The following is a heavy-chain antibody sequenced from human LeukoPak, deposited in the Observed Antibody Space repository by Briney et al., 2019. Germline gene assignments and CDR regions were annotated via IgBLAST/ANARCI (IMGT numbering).Heavy chain of an antibody. CDR3: ARGQVVGATDYFDY. D-gene: IGHD1-26*01. J-gene: IGHJ4*02. V-gene: IGHV3-53*01. CDR1: GFTVSNHY. CDR2: IYSGGGT. Sequence: PGRSLRLSCAASGFTVSNHYMNWVRQAPGKGLEWGSVIYSGGGTQYTDSVKGRFTISRDNSKNQLFLQMNNLRAEDTALYYCARGQVVGATDYFDYWGQGTPVTVAS.